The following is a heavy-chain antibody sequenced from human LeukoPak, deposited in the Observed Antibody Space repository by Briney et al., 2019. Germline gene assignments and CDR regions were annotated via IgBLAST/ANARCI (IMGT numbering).Heavy chain of an antibody. D-gene: IGHD3-3*01. CDR1: GGSFSGYY. CDR3: AGGHYDFWSGYPLGNFDY. Sequence: SETLSLTCAVYGGSFSGYYWSWIRQPPGKGLEWIGYIYHSGSTYYNPSLKSRVTISVDRSKNQFSLKLSSVTAADTAVYYCAGGHYDFWSGYPLGNFDYWGQGTLVTVSS. CDR2: IYHSGST. V-gene: IGHV4-34*01. J-gene: IGHJ4*02.